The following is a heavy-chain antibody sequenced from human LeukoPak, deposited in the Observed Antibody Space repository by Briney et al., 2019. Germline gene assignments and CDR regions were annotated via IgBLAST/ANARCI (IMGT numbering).Heavy chain of an antibody. CDR1: GFTFSSYP. V-gene: IGHV3-23*01. CDR3: ARVGYSSGWYYPHGLFDY. CDR2: ISGSGGST. D-gene: IGHD6-19*01. J-gene: IGHJ4*02. Sequence: GGSLRLSCAASGFTFSSYPMSWVRQAPGKGLEWVSAISGSGGSTYYADSVKGRFTISRDNSKNTLYLQMNSLRAEDTGVYYCARVGYSSGWYYPHGLFDYWGQGTLVTVSS.